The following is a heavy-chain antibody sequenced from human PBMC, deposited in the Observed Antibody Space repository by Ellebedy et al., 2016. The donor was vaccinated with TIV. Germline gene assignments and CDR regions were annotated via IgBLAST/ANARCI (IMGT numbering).Heavy chain of an antibody. V-gene: IGHV3-74*01. CDR2: INSDGSST. J-gene: IGHJ4*02. D-gene: IGHD7-27*01. CDR3: ARDHPLGIENFDY. CDR1: GFTFSSYW. Sequence: GESLKISCAASGFTFSSYWMHWVRQAPGKGLVWVSRINSDGSSTSYADSMKGRFTISRDNAKNTLYLQMNSLRAEDTAVYYCARDHPLGIENFDYWGQGTLVTVSS.